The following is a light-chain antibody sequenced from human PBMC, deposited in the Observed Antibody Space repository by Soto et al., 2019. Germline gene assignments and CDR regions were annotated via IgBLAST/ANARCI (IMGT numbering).Light chain of an antibody. CDR3: LQANHFPVT. CDR1: QGIGSW. CDR2: PAS. Sequence: DIQMTQSPSFVSASIGDRVTITCRASQGIGSWLAWYQQVPGRAPRLLIFPASPFQSGVSSRFRGSGSGTDFTLTITSLQPEDFATYFCLQANHFPVTFGEGTKVEMK. V-gene: IGKV1-12*01. J-gene: IGKJ4*01.